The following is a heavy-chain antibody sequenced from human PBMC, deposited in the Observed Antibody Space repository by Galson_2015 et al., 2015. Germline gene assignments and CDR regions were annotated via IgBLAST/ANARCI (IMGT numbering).Heavy chain of an antibody. Sequence: SLRLSCAASGFAFSSYAMHWVRQAPGKGLEWAAVISYDGSNKYYADSVKDRFTISRDNSKNTLYLQLNSLRAEDTAVYYCARDMRFYFDSSGYSYYYYGMDVWGQGTTVTVSS. V-gene: IGHV3-30-3*01. CDR1: GFAFSSYA. CDR2: ISYDGSNK. CDR3: ARDMRFYFDSSGYSYYYYGMDV. D-gene: IGHD3-22*01. J-gene: IGHJ6*02.